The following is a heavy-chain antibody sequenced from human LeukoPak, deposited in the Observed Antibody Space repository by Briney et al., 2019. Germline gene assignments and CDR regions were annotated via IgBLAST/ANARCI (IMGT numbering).Heavy chain of an antibody. D-gene: IGHD3-10*01. J-gene: IGHJ6*02. CDR1: GYTFTNYG. Sequence: ASVKVSCKASGYTFTNYGISWVRQAPGQGLEWMGWISFYNGNTNYAQKFQGRVTLTTDTSTSTAYMELRSLRSDETAVYYCAREIRGFGEEGLDVWGQGTTVTVSS. CDR3: AREIRGFGEEGLDV. CDR2: ISFYNGNT. V-gene: IGHV1-18*01.